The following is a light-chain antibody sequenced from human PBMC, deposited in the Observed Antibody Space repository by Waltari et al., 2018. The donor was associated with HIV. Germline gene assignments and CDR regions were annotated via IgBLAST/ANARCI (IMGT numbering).Light chain of an antibody. CDR2: QGS. V-gene: IGLV3-1*01. CDR3: QAWDANHVI. Sequence: ELTQPPSVSVPSGQTASIPCSGEKLADKFPCWYQKKPGQPPILLVYQGSRRPSGNPERFCASKSANTATLTIRGAQPRDGAEYFCQAWDANHVIFGGGTTLTVL. J-gene: IGLJ2*01. CDR1: KLADKF.